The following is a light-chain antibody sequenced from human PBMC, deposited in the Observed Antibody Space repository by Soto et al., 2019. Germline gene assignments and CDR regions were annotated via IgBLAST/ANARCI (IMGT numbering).Light chain of an antibody. CDR3: QQSYSTPRT. CDR2: AAS. CDR1: QSIRSY. Sequence: DIQMTQSPSSLSASVGDRVTITCRASQSIRSYLNWYQQKPGKAPKLLIYAASSLQSGVPSRFSGSGSGTDFTLTISSLQPEDFATDYCQQSYSTPRTFGQGTKVEIK. J-gene: IGKJ1*01. V-gene: IGKV1-39*01.